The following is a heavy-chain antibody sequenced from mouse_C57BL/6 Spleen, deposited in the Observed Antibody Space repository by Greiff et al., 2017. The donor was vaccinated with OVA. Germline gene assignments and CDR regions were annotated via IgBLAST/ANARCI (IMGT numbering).Heavy chain of an antibody. D-gene: IGHD3-3*01. CDR3: ARGGLPYYFDY. Sequence: VQLQQSGAELVKPGASVKISCKASGYAFSSYWMNWVKQRPGKGLEWIGQIYPGDGDTNYNGKFKGKATLTADKSSSTAYMQLSSLTSEDSAVYFWARGGLPYYFDYWGQGTTLTVSS. J-gene: IGHJ2*01. CDR2: IYPGDGDT. CDR1: GYAFSSYW. V-gene: IGHV1-80*01.